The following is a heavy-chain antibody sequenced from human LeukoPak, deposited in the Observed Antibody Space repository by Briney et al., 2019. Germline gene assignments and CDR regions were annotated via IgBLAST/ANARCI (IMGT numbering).Heavy chain of an antibody. Sequence: AGGSLRLSCAAFGFTFSSYEMNWVRQAPGKGLDWVSYISSSGITIYYADSVKGRSIISRDNAKNSLHLQMNSLRAEDTAVYYCARKCSGGSCYGDYWGQGTLVTVSS. CDR3: ARKCSGGSCYGDY. CDR2: ISSSGITI. V-gene: IGHV3-48*03. D-gene: IGHD2-15*01. J-gene: IGHJ4*02. CDR1: GFTFSSYE.